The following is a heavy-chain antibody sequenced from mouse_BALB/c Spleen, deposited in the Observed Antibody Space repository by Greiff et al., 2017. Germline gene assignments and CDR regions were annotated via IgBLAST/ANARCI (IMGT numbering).Heavy chain of an antibody. D-gene: IGHD1-1*01. Sequence: VQLQQSGAELMKPGASVKISCKATGYTFSSYWIEWVKQRPGHGLEWIGEILPGSGSTNYNEKFKGKATFTAATSSNTAYMQLSSLTSEDPAVYYCARFWYYGSSPYAMDYWGQGTSVTVSS. CDR2: ILPGSGST. J-gene: IGHJ4*01. CDR1: GYTFSSYW. CDR3: ARFWYYGSSPYAMDY. V-gene: IGHV1-9*01.